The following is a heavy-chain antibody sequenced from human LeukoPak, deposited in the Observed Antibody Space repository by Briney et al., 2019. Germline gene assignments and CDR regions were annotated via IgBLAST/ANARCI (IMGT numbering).Heavy chain of an antibody. J-gene: IGHJ4*02. CDR1: GFTVSSNY. Sequence: PGGSLRLSCAASGFTVSSNYMSWVRQAPGKGLGWVSVIYSGGSTYYADSVKGRFTISRDNSKNTLYLQMNSLRAEDTAVYYCARDRGGSSWYDYWGQGTLVTVSS. CDR3: ARDRGGSSWYDY. CDR2: IYSGGST. D-gene: IGHD6-13*01. V-gene: IGHV3-53*01.